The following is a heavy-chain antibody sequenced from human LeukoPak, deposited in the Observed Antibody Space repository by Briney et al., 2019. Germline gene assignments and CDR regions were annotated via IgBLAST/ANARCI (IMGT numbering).Heavy chain of an antibody. Sequence: GESLKISCKGSGYSFTSYWIGWVRQMPGKGLEWMGIIYPGDSDTRYSPSFQGQVTISADKSISTAYLQWSSLKTSDTAIYYCARRYYYGSGSLAWYFDYWGQGTMVTVSS. CDR3: ARRYYYGSGSLAWYFDY. V-gene: IGHV5-51*01. J-gene: IGHJ4*02. CDR2: IYPGDSDT. D-gene: IGHD3-10*01. CDR1: GYSFTSYW.